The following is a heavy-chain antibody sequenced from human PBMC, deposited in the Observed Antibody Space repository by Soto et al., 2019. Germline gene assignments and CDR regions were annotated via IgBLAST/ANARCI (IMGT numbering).Heavy chain of an antibody. V-gene: IGHV4-39*01. CDR3: ARRLLVPAAMPPVEYFQH. CDR1: GGSISSSSYY. Sequence: QLQLQESGPGLVKPSETLSLTCTVSGGSISSSSYYWGWIRQPPGKGLEWIGSIYYSGSTYYNPSLKSRVTISVDTSKNQFSLKLSSVTAADTAVYYCARRLLVPAAMPPVEYFQHWGQGTLVTVSS. D-gene: IGHD2-2*01. CDR2: IYYSGST. J-gene: IGHJ1*01.